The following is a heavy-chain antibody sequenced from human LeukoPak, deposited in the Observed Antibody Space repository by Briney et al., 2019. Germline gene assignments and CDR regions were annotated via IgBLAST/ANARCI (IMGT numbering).Heavy chain of an antibody. CDR2: IYYSGST. V-gene: IGHV4-31*03. D-gene: IGHD6-19*01. CDR3: ARHTSGWYDN. J-gene: IGHJ4*02. Sequence: SETLSLTCTVSGGSISSGGYYWSWIRQHPGKGLEWIGYIYYSGSTYYNPSLKSRVTLSIDKSENQFSLKVKTVTAADTAVYYCARHTSGWYDNWGQGTLVTVSS. CDR1: GGSISSGGYY.